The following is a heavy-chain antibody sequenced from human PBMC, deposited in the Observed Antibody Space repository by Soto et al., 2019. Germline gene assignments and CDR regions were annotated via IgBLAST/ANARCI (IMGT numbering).Heavy chain of an antibody. CDR2: ISSSSSTI. D-gene: IGHD3-3*01. V-gene: IGHV3-48*01. Sequence: GGSLRLSCAASGFTFSSYSMNWVRQAPGKGLEWVSYISSSSSTIYYADSVKGRFTISRDNAKNSLYLQMNSLRAEDTAVYYCARGGLTIFGVGVDAFDIWGQGTMVTVSS. CDR1: GFTFSSYS. CDR3: ARGGLTIFGVGVDAFDI. J-gene: IGHJ3*02.